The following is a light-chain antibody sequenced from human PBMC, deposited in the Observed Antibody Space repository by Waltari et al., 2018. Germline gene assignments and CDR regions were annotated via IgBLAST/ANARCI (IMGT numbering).Light chain of an antibody. V-gene: IGKV3-20*01. CDR1: QSVSRY. J-gene: IGKJ1*01. Sequence: SGRASQSVSRYVARYQQRPGQAPRLLIYGASSRATGIPDWFSGSGSGTDFSLTISRLEPEDFAVYYCQNHERLPAMFGQGTKVEIK. CDR3: QNHERLPAM. CDR2: GAS.